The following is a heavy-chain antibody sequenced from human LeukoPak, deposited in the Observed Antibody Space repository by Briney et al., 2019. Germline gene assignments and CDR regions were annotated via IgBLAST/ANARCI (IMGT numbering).Heavy chain of an antibody. CDR3: VRAVVGATDY. J-gene: IGHJ4*02. Sequence: GGSLRLSCAASGSTFSSHWMHWVRQAPGKGLVWVSRINADGSSTTYGDSVKGRFTISRDNAKNTLYLQMNSLRVEDTAVYYCVRAVVGATDYWGQGTLVTVSS. CDR2: INADGSST. D-gene: IGHD1-26*01. V-gene: IGHV3-74*03. CDR1: GSTFSSHW.